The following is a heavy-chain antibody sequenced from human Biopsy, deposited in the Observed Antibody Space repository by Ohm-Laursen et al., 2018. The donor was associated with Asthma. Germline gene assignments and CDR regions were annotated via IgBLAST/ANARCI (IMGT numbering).Heavy chain of an antibody. Sequence: GSLRLSCAASGFDFIDYTMNWVRQAPGKGLEWVSSISGVSRYKYYSDSLRGRVTISRDNAKRTLHLQMNSLRVEDTAVFYCARAKSGSFYSPADYWGQGTLSPSPQ. CDR1: GFDFIDYT. CDR2: ISGVSRYK. CDR3: ARAKSGSFYSPADY. J-gene: IGHJ4*02. D-gene: IGHD1-26*01. V-gene: IGHV3-21*01.